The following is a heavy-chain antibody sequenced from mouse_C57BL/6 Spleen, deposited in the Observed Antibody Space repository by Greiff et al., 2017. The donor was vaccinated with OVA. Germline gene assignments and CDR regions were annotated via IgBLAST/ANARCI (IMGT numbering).Heavy chain of an antibody. J-gene: IGHJ4*01. CDR1: GFTFSSYT. D-gene: IGHD2-3*01. Sequence: DVMLVESGGGLVKPGGSLKLSCAASGFTFSSYTMSWVRQTPEKRLEWVATISGGGGNTYYPDSVKGRFTISRDNAKNTLYLQMSSLRSEDTALYYCARPSIYDGYYVYAMDYWGQGTSVTVSS. CDR3: ARPSIYDGYYVYAMDY. CDR2: ISGGGGNT. V-gene: IGHV5-9*01.